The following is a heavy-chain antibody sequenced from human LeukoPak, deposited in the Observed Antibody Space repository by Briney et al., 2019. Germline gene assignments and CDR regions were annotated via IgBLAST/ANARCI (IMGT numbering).Heavy chain of an antibody. CDR3: ARQPSTRYCSSATCYTLDI. CDR1: GGSISSGDYY. V-gene: IGHV4-30-4*08. CDR2: ISHSGNS. Sequence: PSETLSLTCTVSGGSISSGDYYWSWIRQPLGKGLEWIGYISHSGNSYFNASLKSRIILSVDTSKNQFSLKLSSVTAADTAVYYCARQPSTRYCSSATCYTLDIWGQGTMVTVSS. D-gene: IGHD2-2*02. J-gene: IGHJ3*02.